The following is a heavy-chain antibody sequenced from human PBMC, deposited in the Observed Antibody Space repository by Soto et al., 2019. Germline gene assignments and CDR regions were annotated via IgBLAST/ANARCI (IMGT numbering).Heavy chain of an antibody. D-gene: IGHD3-22*01. CDR1: GGSISSSSYY. V-gene: IGHV4-39*01. J-gene: IGHJ4*02. CDR2: IYYSGST. CDR3: ARHIDYYDSSGYFDY. Sequence: SETLSLTCTVSGGSISSSSYYWGWIRQPPEKGLEWIGSIYYSGSTYYNPSLKSRVTISVDTSKNQFSLKLSSVTAADTAVYYCARHIDYYDSSGYFDYWGQGTLVTVSS.